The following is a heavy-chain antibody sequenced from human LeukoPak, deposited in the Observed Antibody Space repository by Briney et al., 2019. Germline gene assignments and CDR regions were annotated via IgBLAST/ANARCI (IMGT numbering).Heavy chain of an antibody. CDR2: ISGRGGNT. V-gene: IGHV3-23*01. CDR1: GFTFSSYV. D-gene: IGHD4-17*01. CDR3: AKDHSSGYGDYYFDY. Sequence: QTGGSLRLSCGASGFTFSSYVMTWVRQAPGEGLEWVSAISGRGGNTYYADSVKGRFTISRDNSKNTLYLQMNSLGAEDTAVYYCAKDHSSGYGDYYFDYWGQGTLVTVSS. J-gene: IGHJ4*02.